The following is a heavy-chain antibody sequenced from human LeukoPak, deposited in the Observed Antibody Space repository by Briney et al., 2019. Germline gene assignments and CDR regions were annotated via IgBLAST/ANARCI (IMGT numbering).Heavy chain of an antibody. V-gene: IGHV3-48*01. CDR3: ARTRGELERRRAAFDI. D-gene: IGHD1-1*01. Sequence: KRLELVSYISSSSSTIYYADSGKGQFTISRDNDKNSLYLQMNSLRAEDTAVYYCARTRGELERRRAAFDIWGQGTMVTVSS. J-gene: IGHJ3*02. CDR2: ISSSSSTI.